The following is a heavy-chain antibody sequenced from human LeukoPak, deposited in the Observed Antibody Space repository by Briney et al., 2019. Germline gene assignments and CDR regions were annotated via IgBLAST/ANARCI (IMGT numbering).Heavy chain of an antibody. CDR3: ATYSRP. CDR1: GFSFSTNQ. CDR2: INSDGINI. D-gene: IGHD2-21*01. Sequence: GSLRLSCAASGFSFSTNQMHWVRQAPGKGLVWASRINSDGINILYADSVKGRFTISRDNARNTLYLQMNSLRAEDTAVYYCATYSRPWGQGTLVTVSS. J-gene: IGHJ5*02. V-gene: IGHV3-74*01.